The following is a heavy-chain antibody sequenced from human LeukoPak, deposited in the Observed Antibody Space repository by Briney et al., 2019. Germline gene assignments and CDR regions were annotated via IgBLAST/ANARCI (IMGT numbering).Heavy chain of an antibody. CDR2: MRQDGSEK. J-gene: IGHJ3*02. Sequence: GGSLRLSCAASGFTFTSHWMSWVRQAPGKGLEWVANMRQDGSEKYYVDSVKGRFTISRDNAKNSMYLQMNSLRAEDTAIYYCARACYYDSSGYCHDAFDMWGQGTKVTVSS. D-gene: IGHD3-22*01. CDR1: GFTFTSHW. CDR3: ARACYYDSSGYCHDAFDM. V-gene: IGHV3-7*01.